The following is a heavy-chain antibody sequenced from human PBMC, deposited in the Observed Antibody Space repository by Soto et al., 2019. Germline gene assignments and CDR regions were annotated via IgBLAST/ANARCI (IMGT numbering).Heavy chain of an antibody. V-gene: IGHV4-31*03. CDR2: IYYSGST. CDR3: ARDQREGLSQYDYVWGSYRHETYYYYYGMDV. J-gene: IGHJ6*01. D-gene: IGHD3-16*02. Sequence: QVQLQESGPGLVKPSQTLSLTCTVSGGSISSGGYYWSWIRQHPGKGLEWIGYIYYSGSTYYNPSLKSRVTISVDTSKNQFSLKLSSVTAADTAVYYCARDQREGLSQYDYVWGSYRHETYYYYYGMDVW. CDR1: GGSISSGGYY.